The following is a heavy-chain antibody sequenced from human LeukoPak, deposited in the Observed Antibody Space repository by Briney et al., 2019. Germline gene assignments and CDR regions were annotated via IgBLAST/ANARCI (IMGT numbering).Heavy chain of an antibody. J-gene: IGHJ4*02. Sequence: PSETLSLTCTVSGGSISSSSYYWGWIRQPPGKGLEWIGSIYYSGSTYYNPSLKSRATISVDTSKNQFSLKLSSVTAADTAVYYCARGRSRGYSYFDYWGQGTLVTVSS. CDR1: GGSISSSSYY. CDR3: ARGRSRGYSYFDY. D-gene: IGHD5-18*01. V-gene: IGHV4-39*07. CDR2: IYYSGST.